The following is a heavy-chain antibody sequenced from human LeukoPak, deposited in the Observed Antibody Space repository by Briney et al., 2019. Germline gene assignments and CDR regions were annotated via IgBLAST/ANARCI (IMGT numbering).Heavy chain of an antibody. CDR3: ARVTGSSSV. J-gene: IGHJ4*02. CDR1: GGTNYA. V-gene: IGHV1-2*02. D-gene: IGHD6-13*01. CDR2: INPNSGGT. Sequence: ASVRVSCKVSGGTNYAISWVRQAPGQGLEWMGWINPNSGGTNYAQKFQGRVTMTRDTSISTAYMELSRLRSDDTAVYYCARVTGSSSVWGQGTLVTVSS.